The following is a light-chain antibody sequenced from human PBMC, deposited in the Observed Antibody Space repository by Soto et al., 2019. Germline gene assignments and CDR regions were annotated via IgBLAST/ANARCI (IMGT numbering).Light chain of an antibody. Sequence: DIQLTQSPSFLSASVGDIVTITCRAIQGISSYLAWYQQKTGKAPKLLIYAASTLQSGVPSRFSGSGSGTEFTLTISRLQPEDFATYYCQQLNXYPACGGGTKV. J-gene: IGKJ4*01. V-gene: IGKV1-9*01. CDR3: QQLNXYPA. CDR1: QGISSY. CDR2: AAS.